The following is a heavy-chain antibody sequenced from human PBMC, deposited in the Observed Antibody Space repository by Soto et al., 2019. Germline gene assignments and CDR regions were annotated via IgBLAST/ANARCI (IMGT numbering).Heavy chain of an antibody. Sequence: VEALKISCEGSGYSFTSYWIGWVRQMPGKGLEWMGIIYPGDSDTRYSPSFQGQVTISADKSISTAYLQWSSLKASDTAMYYCARGAPLWDYYYGMDVWGQGTTVTVSS. J-gene: IGHJ6*02. V-gene: IGHV5-51*01. CDR3: ARGAPLWDYYYGMDV. CDR1: GYSFTSYW. CDR2: IYPGDSDT. D-gene: IGHD3-16*01.